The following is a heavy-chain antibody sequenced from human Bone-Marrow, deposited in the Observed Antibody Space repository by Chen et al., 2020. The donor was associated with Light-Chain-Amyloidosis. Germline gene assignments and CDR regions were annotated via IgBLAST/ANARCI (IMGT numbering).Heavy chain of an antibody. D-gene: IGHD1-26*01. V-gene: IGHV3-21*06. J-gene: IGHJ5*02. CDR2: ITSTGSDI. CDR3: ARERGDGRPNYFAA. CDR1: GFAFSTYS. Sequence: EVQLVESGGGLVKRGGSLRLSCAASGFAFSTYSMNWVRQAPGKGLEWVSCITSTGSDIYYADSVKGRFTISRDNAQNTLYLHLNSLRVEDTAVYYCARERGDGRPNYFAAWGQGTLVTVSS.